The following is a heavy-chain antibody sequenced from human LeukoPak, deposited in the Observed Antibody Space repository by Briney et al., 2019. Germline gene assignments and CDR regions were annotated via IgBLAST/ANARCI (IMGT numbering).Heavy chain of an antibody. J-gene: IGHJ6*03. CDR1: GGSISSTTYY. CDR3: ARHEASYFYYYMDV. Sequence: ASAALSLTCTVSGGSISSTTYYWAWIRQPPGMGLEWIGSVYYGETTYYNPSLESRVTISVDTSKNQFSLRLNSVTAADTAVYDCARHEASYFYYYMDVWGAGTTVIVSS. CDR2: VYYGETT. V-gene: IGHV4-39*01.